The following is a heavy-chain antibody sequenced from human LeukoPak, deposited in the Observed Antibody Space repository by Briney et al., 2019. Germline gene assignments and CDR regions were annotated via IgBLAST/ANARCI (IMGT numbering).Heavy chain of an antibody. V-gene: IGHV4-4*02. D-gene: IGHD1-26*01. CDR2: IYHSGST. J-gene: IGHJ4*02. Sequence: TTSETLSLTCAVSGGSISSSNWWSWVRQPPGKGLEWIGEIYHSGSTNYNPSLKSRVTISVDKSKNQFSLKLSSVTAADTAVYYCARRVVGTNGDYFDYWGQGTLVTVSS. CDR3: ARRVVGTNGDYFDY. CDR1: GGSISSSNW.